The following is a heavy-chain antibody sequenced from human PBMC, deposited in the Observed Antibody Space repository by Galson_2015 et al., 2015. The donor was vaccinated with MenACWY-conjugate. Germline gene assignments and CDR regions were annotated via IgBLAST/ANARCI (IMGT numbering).Heavy chain of an antibody. CDR3: ARQGSSSSWFDP. Sequence: QSGAEVKKPVESLKISFKASGYRCPNSRGAWVRQRPGNGLEWMGILYPSDSDTRYRPSFPRQFPISADKSIDTAYLQWRSLKAWDTAMYYCARQGSSSSWFDPGGQGTLSPSPQ. CDR1: GYRCPNSR. CDR2: LYPSDSDT. D-gene: IGHD6-6*01. J-gene: IGHJ5*02. V-gene: IGHV5-51*01.